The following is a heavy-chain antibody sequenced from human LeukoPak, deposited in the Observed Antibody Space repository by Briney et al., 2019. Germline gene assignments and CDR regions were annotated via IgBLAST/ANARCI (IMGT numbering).Heavy chain of an antibody. D-gene: IGHD6-13*01. CDR1: GYSISSGYY. V-gene: IGHV4-38-2*02. CDR2: IYHSGST. Sequence: SETLSLTCTVSGYSISSGYYWGWIRQPPGKGLEWIGRIYHSGSTYYNPSLKSRVTISVDTSKNQFSLKVSSVTAADTAVYYCATTLSSSWYYNWFDPWGQGTLVTVSS. J-gene: IGHJ5*02. CDR3: ATTLSSSWYYNWFDP.